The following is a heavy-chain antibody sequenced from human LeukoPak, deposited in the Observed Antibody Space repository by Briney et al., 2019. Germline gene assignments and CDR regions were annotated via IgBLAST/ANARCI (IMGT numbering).Heavy chain of an antibody. V-gene: IGHV5-51*01. Sequence: GESLKISCKGSGYSFTSYWIGWVRQMPGKGLEWMGIIYPGDSDTRYSPSLQGQVTISADKSISTAYLQWSSLKASDTAMYYCATYDFWSGTKNYYYYGMDVWGQGTTVTVSS. J-gene: IGHJ6*02. CDR2: IYPGDSDT. CDR3: ATYDFWSGTKNYYYYGMDV. CDR1: GYSFTSYW. D-gene: IGHD3-3*01.